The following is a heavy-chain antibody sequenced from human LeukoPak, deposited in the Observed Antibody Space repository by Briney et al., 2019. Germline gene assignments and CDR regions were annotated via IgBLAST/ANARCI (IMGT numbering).Heavy chain of an antibody. J-gene: IGHJ4*02. CDR3: YYYDSSGFYPQAKIDY. V-gene: IGHV3-23*01. Sequence: GGALTLSRAGSGFSFCTYSMNWVRQAPGKGLGWVSSITGSGANTYYADSVKGRFTISRDNSKNTLYLRMNSLRAEDTAVYYCYYYDSSGFYPQAKIDYWGQGTLVTVSS. CDR2: ITGSGANT. D-gene: IGHD3-22*01. CDR1: GFSFCTYS.